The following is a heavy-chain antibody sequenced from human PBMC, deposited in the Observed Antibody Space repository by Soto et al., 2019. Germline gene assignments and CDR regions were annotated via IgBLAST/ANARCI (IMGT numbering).Heavy chain of an antibody. V-gene: IGHV1-8*01. J-gene: IGHJ4*02. CDR3: ARAHSSSWPFDY. CDR1: GYTFTSYD. Sequence: QVQLVQSGAEVKKPGASVKVSCKASGYTFTSYDINWVRQATGHGLEWMGWMNPNSGNTGYPQKFQSRVTMTRTTSISTAYMELRSLRSEDTAVYYCARAHSSSWPFDYWGQGTLVTDSS. D-gene: IGHD6-13*01. CDR2: MNPNSGNT.